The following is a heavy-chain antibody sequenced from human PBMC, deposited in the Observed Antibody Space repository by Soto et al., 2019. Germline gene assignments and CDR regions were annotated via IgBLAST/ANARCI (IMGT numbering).Heavy chain of an antibody. J-gene: IGHJ4*02. CDR2: ISFDGRNT. V-gene: IGHV3-30*03. Sequence: GGARRVSWAGSGFTFNKDGMHWVRQAPGKGLEWVIVISFDGRNTYYADSVKGRFTISRDNAKNSLYLQMNSLRVEDTAVYYCVRRPPLTTHDWHFHYWALGTPVTISS. CDR3: VRRPPLTTHDWHFHY. CDR1: GFTFNKDG. D-gene: IGHD4-4*01.